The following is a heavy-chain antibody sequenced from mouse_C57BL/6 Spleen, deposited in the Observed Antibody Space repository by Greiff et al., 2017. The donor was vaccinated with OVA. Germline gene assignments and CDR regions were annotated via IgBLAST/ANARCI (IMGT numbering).Heavy chain of an antibody. CDR1: GYAFSSSW. CDR2: IYPGDGDT. V-gene: IGHV1-82*01. D-gene: IGHD1-1*01. Sequence: VQLQQSGPELVKPGASVKISCKASGYAFSSSWMNWVKQRPGKGLEWIGRIYPGDGDTNYNGKFKGKATLTADKSSSTAYMQLSSLTSEDSAVYFCARDFTTVVATGFDYWGQGTTLTVSS. J-gene: IGHJ2*01. CDR3: ARDFTTVVATGFDY.